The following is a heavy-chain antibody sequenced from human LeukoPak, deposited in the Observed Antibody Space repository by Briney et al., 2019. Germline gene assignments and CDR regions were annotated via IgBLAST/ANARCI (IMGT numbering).Heavy chain of an antibody. J-gene: IGHJ6*02. D-gene: IGHD2-15*01. V-gene: IGHV4-30-2*01. Sequence: SQTLSLTCAVSGGSISSGGYSWSWIRQPPGKGLEWIGEINHSGSTNYNPSLKSRVTISVDTSKNQFSLKLSSVTAADTAVYYCARNTRYYGMDVWGQGTTVTVSS. CDR3: ARNTRYYGMDV. CDR2: INHSGST. CDR1: GGSISSGGYS.